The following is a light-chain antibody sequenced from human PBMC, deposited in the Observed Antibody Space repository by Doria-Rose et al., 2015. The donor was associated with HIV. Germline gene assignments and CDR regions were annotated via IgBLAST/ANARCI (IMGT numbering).Light chain of an antibody. CDR2: WAS. J-gene: IGKJ3*01. CDR1: QSLLYTSKNY. V-gene: IGKV4-1*01. CDR3: QQYYDTPS. Sequence: DIRVTQSPESLGMSLGERATLNCKSNQSLLYTSKNYLAWYQQKPGQLPKLLIYWASTRQSGVPARFSGSGSGTDFTPTISSLEAEDVAVYYCQQYYDTPSSGPGTTVDIK.